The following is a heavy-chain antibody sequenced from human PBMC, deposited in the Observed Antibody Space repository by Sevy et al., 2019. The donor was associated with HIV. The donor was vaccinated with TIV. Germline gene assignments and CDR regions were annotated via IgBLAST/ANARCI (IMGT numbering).Heavy chain of an antibody. CDR3: ARGGNYDSSGYLDY. CDR1: GGSFSGYY. D-gene: IGHD3-22*01. Sequence: SETLSLTCAVYGGSFSGYYWSWIRQPPGKGLEWIGEINHSGSTNYNPSLKSRVTISVDTSKNQLSLKLSSVTAADTAVYYCARGGNYDSSGYLDYWGQGTLVTVSS. J-gene: IGHJ4*02. CDR2: INHSGST. V-gene: IGHV4-34*01.